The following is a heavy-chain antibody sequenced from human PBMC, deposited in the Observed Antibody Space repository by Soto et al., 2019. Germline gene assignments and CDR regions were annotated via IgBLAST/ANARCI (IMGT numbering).Heavy chain of an antibody. CDR1: GYTFTGYY. J-gene: IGHJ4*02. CDR2: INPNSGGT. Sequence: GASVKVSCKASGYTFTGYYMHWVRQAPGQGLEWMGWINPNSGGTNYAQKFQGWVTMTRDTSISTAYMELSRLRSDDTAVYYCARSARSYCSSTSCYPDEYWGQGTLVTV. CDR3: ARSARSYCSSTSCYPDEY. V-gene: IGHV1-2*04. D-gene: IGHD2-2*01.